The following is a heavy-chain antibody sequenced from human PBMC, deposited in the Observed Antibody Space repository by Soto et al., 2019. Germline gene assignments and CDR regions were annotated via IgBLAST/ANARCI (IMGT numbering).Heavy chain of an antibody. J-gene: IGHJ2*01. Sequence: GGSLRLSCAASGFTFSGFWMNWVRQAPGKGLEWVANIKQYGDEKNYVDSVKGRFTISRDNVGNSLDLQMNSLRVDDTAVYYCARDGWGSNWYFDLWGRGTLV. D-gene: IGHD3-16*01. V-gene: IGHV3-7*01. CDR2: IKQYGDEK. CDR1: GFTFSGFW. CDR3: ARDGWGSNWYFDL.